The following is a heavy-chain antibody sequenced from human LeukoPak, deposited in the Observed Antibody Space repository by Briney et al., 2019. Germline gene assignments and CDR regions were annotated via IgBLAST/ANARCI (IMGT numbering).Heavy chain of an antibody. CDR3: ASEMRGSCGGDCRGAFDI. D-gene: IGHD2-21*02. J-gene: IGHJ3*02. Sequence: TGGSLRLSCSASAFTFSNYAMHWVRQAPGKGLEWVSYISSSSTIYYADSVKGRFTISRDNAKNSLYLQMNSLRDEDTAVYYCASEMRGSCGGDCRGAFDIWGQGTMVTVSS. V-gene: IGHV3-48*02. CDR2: ISSSSTI. CDR1: AFTFSNYA.